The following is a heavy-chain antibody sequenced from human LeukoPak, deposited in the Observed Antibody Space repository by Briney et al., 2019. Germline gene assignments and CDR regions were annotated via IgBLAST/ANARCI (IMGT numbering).Heavy chain of an antibody. CDR2: IYHSGST. D-gene: IGHD6-13*01. J-gene: IGHJ3*02. Sequence: SETLSLTCAVSGYSISSGYYWGWIRQPPGKGLEWIGSIYHSGSTYYNPSLKSRVTISVDTSKNQFSLKLSSVTAADTAVYYCAKAPESSSGKRGAYDIWGQGTMVTVSS. CDR3: AKAPESSSGKRGAYDI. V-gene: IGHV4-38-2*01. CDR1: GYSISSGYY.